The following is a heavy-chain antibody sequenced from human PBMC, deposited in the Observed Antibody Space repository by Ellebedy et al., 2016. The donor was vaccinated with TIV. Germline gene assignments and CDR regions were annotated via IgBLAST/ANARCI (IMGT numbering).Heavy chain of an antibody. CDR3: ARSQRTMFGRLRVTGYFDS. CDR1: GGSVSSNNDY. D-gene: IGHD3-10*02. CDR2: IYNTGST. V-gene: IGHV4-61*01. J-gene: IGHJ4*01. Sequence: MPGGSLRLSCTVSGGSVSSNNDYWSWFRHPPGKALAWIGYIYNTGSTNYSPSLNCPVTISVDTSKSQRALTLSSVTAADTAVYYCARSQRTMFGRLRVTGYFDSWGHGMLVSVSS.